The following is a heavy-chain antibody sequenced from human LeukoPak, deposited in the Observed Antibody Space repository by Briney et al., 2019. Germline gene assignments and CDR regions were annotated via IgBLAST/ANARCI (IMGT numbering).Heavy chain of an antibody. CDR3: AKDWTATTNSHNWFDP. CDR1: GFTVSSYY. D-gene: IGHD4-17*01. J-gene: IGHJ5*02. V-gene: IGHV3-66*01. CDR2: MYSGGST. Sequence: GGSLRLSCAASGFTVSSYYMTWVRQAPGKGLEWVSVMYSGGSTYYADSVKGRVAISRDNSQNTVFLQMNSVRVEDTAVYYCAKDWTATTNSHNWFDPWGQGTLVTVSS.